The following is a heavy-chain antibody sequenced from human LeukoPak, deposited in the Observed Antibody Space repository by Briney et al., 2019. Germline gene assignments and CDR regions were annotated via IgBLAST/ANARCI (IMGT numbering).Heavy chain of an antibody. CDR1: GGSLSGYY. Sequence: SDTLSLTCTLWGGSLSGYYWRCLPRPTGGGLVWLGEINHCERTNYNPPLKSRVTISVDTSKNQFSLKLSSVTAADTAVYYCARGRGIVVVPAVSYYYYGMDFGGRGPTVIVSS. D-gene: IGHD2-2*01. V-gene: IGHV4-34*01. J-gene: IGHJ6*02. CDR3: ARGRGIVVVPAVSYYYYGMDF. CDR2: INHCERT.